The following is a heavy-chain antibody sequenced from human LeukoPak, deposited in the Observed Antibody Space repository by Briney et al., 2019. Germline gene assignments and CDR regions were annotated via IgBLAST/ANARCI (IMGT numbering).Heavy chain of an antibody. CDR2: IYYSGST. CDR3: ARRELVGYFDY. V-gene: IGHV4-39*07. D-gene: IGHD1-26*01. CDR1: GGSISSSSYY. J-gene: IGHJ4*02. Sequence: PSETLSLTCTVSGGSISSSSYYWGWIRQPPGKGLEWIGSIYYSGSTYYNPSLKSRVTISVDTSKNQFSLKLSSVTAADTAVYYCARRELVGYFDYWGQGTLVTVSS.